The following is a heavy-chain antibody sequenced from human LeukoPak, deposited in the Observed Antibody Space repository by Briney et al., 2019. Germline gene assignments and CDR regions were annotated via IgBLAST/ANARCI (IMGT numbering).Heavy chain of an antibody. D-gene: IGHD5-24*01. CDR1: GGSISGGGYS. CDR2: IYHSGST. CDR3: ARGIQMATTFDY. Sequence: SETLSLTCAVSGGSISGGGYSWSWIRQPPGKGLEWIGYIYHSGSTYYNPSLKSRVTISVDRSKNQFSLKLSSVTAADTAVYYCARGIQMATTFDYWGQGTLVTVSS. J-gene: IGHJ4*02. V-gene: IGHV4-30-2*01.